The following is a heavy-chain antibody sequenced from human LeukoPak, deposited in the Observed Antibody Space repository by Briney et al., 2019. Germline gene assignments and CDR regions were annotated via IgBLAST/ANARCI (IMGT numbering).Heavy chain of an antibody. CDR1: GYTFTGYY. Sequence: ASVKVSCKASGYTFTGYYMHWVRQAPGQGLEWMGWINPNSGGTNYAQKFQGRVTMTRDTSISTAYMELSRLRSDDTAVYYCARGCYYDILTGPPGAFDIWGQGTMVTVSS. V-gene: IGHV1-2*02. D-gene: IGHD3-9*01. CDR3: ARGCYYDILTGPPGAFDI. J-gene: IGHJ3*02. CDR2: INPNSGGT.